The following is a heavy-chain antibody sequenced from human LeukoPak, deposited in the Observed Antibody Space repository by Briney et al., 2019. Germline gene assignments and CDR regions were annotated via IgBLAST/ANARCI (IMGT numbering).Heavy chain of an antibody. CDR2: ISSYNGQA. Sequence: ASVKVSCKARGYSFSSHSITWLRRAPGQGLEWVGCISSYNGQAHYAQNLQGRVSMTTDTSRNTAYLDLTSLRSDDTAVYYCATESSTFGYWDYSDSASIRLGPFDYWGQGTLVTVSS. CDR1: GYSFSSHS. D-gene: IGHD3-22*01. J-gene: IGHJ4*02. V-gene: IGHV1-18*01. CDR3: ATESSTFGYWDYSDSASIRLGPFDY.